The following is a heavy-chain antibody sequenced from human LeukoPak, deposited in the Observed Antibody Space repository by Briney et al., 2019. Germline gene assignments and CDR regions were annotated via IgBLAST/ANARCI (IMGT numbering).Heavy chain of an antibody. Sequence: SETLSLTCTVSGGSISSGGYYWRWIRQHPGKGLEWIGYIYYSGSTYYNPSLKSRVTISVDTSKNQFSLKLSSVTAADTAVYYCARAYYYDSGALDYWGQGTLVTVS. D-gene: IGHD3-22*01. CDR3: ARAYYYDSGALDY. CDR1: GGSISSGGYY. CDR2: IYYSGST. V-gene: IGHV4-31*03. J-gene: IGHJ4*02.